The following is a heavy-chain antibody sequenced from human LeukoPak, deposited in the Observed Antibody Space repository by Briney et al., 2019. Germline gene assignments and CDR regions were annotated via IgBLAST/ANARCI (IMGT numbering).Heavy chain of an antibody. V-gene: IGHV4-30-4*01. CDR3: ARELRDGYNEYYFDY. J-gene: IGHJ4*02. D-gene: IGHD5-24*01. CDR1: GGFIISGGYY. CDR2: IYYSGST. Sequence: SETLSLTCTVSGGFIISGGYYWSWIRHPPGKGLEWIGYIYYSGSTDYNPSLKSRAVISVDTSKNQFFLKLRSVTAADTAVYYCARELRDGYNEYYFDYRGQGALVTVSS.